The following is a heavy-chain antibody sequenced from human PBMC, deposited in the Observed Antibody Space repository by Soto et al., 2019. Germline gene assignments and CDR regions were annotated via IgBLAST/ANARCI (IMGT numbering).Heavy chain of an antibody. V-gene: IGHV3-23*01. CDR2: ISGSGGGT. CDR3: VGDYGGLEGFDI. J-gene: IGHJ3*02. CDR1: GITFTKYA. Sequence: EVQLLESGGGLVQPGGSLRLSCAASGITFTKYAMAWVRQAPERGLGWVSGISGSGGGTYYADSVKGRFTISRDNSKNTMFMQMNSLRAEDTAKYYCVGDYGGLEGFDIWGQGTMVTVSS. D-gene: IGHD4-17*01.